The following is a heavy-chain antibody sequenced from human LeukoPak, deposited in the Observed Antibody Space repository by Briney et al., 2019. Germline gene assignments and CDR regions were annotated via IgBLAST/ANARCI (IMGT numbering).Heavy chain of an antibody. V-gene: IGHV1-69*13. J-gene: IGHJ5*02. Sequence: GASVKVSCKASGGTFSSYAISWVRQAPGQGLEWMGGIIPIFGTANYAQKFQGRVTITADESTSTAYMELSSLRSEDTAVYYCAREGSGSYSLAGWFDPWGQGTLVTVSS. D-gene: IGHD3-10*01. CDR2: IIPIFGTA. CDR3: AREGSGSYSLAGWFDP. CDR1: GGTFSSYA.